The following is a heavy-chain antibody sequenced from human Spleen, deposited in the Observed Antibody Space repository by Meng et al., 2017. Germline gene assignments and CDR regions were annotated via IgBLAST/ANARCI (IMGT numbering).Heavy chain of an antibody. CDR1: GGSFSDYY. V-gene: IGHV4-34*01. D-gene: IGHD2-21*02. Sequence: SETLSLTCVVSGGSFSDYYWSWIRQPPGKGLEWIGEINHSGSTNYNPSLESRATISVDTSQNNLSLKLSSVTAADSAVYYCARGAVVTLIFYHAMDVWGQGTTVTVSS. CDR2: INHSGST. CDR3: ARGAVVTLIFYHAMDV. J-gene: IGHJ6*02.